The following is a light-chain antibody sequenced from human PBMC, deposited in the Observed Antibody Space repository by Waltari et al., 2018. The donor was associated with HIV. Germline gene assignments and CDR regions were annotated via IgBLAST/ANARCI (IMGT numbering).Light chain of an antibody. Sequence: QSVLTQPPPLSEAPRQRVTISCSGSHSNIGNNAVTWYQQLPGKAPKLLIYYNDLLPSGVSDRFSGSRSGTSASLAISGLQSEDEAHYYCASWDDRLNGLVFGGGTQLTVL. V-gene: IGLV1-36*01. CDR1: HSNIGNNA. J-gene: IGLJ3*02. CDR3: ASWDDRLNGLV. CDR2: YND.